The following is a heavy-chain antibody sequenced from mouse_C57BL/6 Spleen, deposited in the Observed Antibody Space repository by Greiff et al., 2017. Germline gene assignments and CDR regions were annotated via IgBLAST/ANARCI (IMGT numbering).Heavy chain of an antibody. J-gene: IGHJ3*01. CDR1: GYTFTSYW. Sequence: QVQLKQPGAELVKPGASVKVSCKASGYTFTSYWMHWVKQRPGQGLEWIGRIHPSDSDTNYNQKFKGKATLTVDKSSSTAYMQLSSLTSEDSAVYYCAIHYDYDVLFAYWGQGTLVTVSA. CDR2: IHPSDSDT. CDR3: AIHYDYDVLFAY. D-gene: IGHD2-4*01. V-gene: IGHV1-74*01.